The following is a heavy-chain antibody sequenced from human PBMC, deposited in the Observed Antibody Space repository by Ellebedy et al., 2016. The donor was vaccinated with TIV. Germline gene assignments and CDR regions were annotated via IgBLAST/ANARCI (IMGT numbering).Heavy chain of an antibody. CDR1: GFPFSDHY. CDR3: GRDGGVNQLDI. D-gene: IGHD2-8*02. J-gene: IGHJ3*02. Sequence: GESLKTSCAAPGFPFSDHYMDWVRQAPGKGLEWVGRTRNNTNSYTTEYAASVKGRFTISKDDSKNSLYLQMNSLKTEDTAVYYCGRDGGVNQLDIWGQGTMVTVSS. V-gene: IGHV3-72*01. CDR2: TRNNTNSYTT.